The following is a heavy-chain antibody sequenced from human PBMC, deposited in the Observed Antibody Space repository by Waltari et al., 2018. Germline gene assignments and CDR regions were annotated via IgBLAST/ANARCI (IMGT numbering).Heavy chain of an antibody. J-gene: IGHJ6*02. CDR3: AGGDTVTYYYYYYGMDV. D-gene: IGHD4-17*01. CDR2: IIPIFGTA. Sequence: QVQLVQSGAEVKKPGSSVKVSCKASGGTFSSYAISWVRQAPGQGLEWMGGIIPIFGTANYAQKFQGRVTITTDESTSTAYMELSSLRSEDTAVYYCAGGDTVTYYYYYYGMDVWGQGTTVTVSS. V-gene: IGHV1-69*05. CDR1: GGTFSSYA.